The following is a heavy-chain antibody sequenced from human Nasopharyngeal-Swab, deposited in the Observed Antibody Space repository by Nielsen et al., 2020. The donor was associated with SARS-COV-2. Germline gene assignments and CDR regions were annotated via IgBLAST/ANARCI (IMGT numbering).Heavy chain of an antibody. D-gene: IGHD2-15*01. V-gene: IGHV4-59*01. Sequence: GSLRLSCTVSGGSISSYYWSWIRQPPGKGLEWIGYIYYSGSTNYNPSPKSRVTISVDTSKNQFSLKLSSVTAADTAVYYCARDSTPVYYYHYMDVWGKGTTVTVSS. J-gene: IGHJ6*03. CDR3: ARDSTPVYYYHYMDV. CDR1: GGSISSYY. CDR2: IYYSGST.